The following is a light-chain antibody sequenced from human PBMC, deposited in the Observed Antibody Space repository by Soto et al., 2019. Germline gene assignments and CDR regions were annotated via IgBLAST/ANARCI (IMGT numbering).Light chain of an antibody. CDR1: QSVSGNY. Sequence: EIVLTQSPGTLSLYPGETATLSCRASQSVSGNYLAWYHHKPGQAPRLLIYDSSRRATGIPDRFSGSGSGTDFTLTISRLEPEDVAIYSCQQYGGSITFGQGNRLEIE. CDR3: QQYGGSIT. J-gene: IGKJ5*01. CDR2: DSS. V-gene: IGKV3-20*01.